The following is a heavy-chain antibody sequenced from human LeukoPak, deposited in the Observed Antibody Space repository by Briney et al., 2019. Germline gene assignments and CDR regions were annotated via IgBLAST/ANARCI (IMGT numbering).Heavy chain of an antibody. CDR1: GGAFSDYH. J-gene: IGHJ4*02. Sequence: SETLSLTCAVYGGAFSDYHGSWIRQPPGKGLEWIGEINHSGSTNYNPSLKSRVTISVDTSKNQFSLKLSSVTAADTAVYYCARTPSYSDNSGYPINYYFDYWGQGTLVTVSS. V-gene: IGHV4-34*01. D-gene: IGHD3-22*01. CDR2: INHSGST. CDR3: ARTPSYSDNSGYPINYYFDY.